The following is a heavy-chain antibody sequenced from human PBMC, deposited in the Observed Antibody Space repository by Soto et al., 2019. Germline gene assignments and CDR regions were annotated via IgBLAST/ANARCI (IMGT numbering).Heavy chain of an antibody. CDR2: IYSSGRT. J-gene: IGHJ3*02. CDR3: ARAYDSNGNHAFDI. CDR1: GGSISGYF. Sequence: SETLSLTCTVSGGSISGYFWSWIRQPAGKGLDWIGRIYSSGRTNYNPSFNSRITMSVDTSKNQFSLKLSSVSAADTAVYYCARAYDSNGNHAFDIWGQGTLVTVSS. V-gene: IGHV4-4*07. D-gene: IGHD3-22*01.